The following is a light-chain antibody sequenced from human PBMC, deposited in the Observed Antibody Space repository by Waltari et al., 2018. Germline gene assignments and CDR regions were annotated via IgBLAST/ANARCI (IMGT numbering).Light chain of an antibody. CDR2: DAS. Sequence: DIQMTQSPSSLSASVGDRVTITCQASHDISNYLNWYQQKPGKAPKLLIYDASNLETGVPKRFSGSGSGTDFSFTISSLQPEDIATYYCQQFDNLVYTFGQGTKLEIK. CDR1: HDISNY. V-gene: IGKV1-33*01. J-gene: IGKJ2*01. CDR3: QQFDNLVYT.